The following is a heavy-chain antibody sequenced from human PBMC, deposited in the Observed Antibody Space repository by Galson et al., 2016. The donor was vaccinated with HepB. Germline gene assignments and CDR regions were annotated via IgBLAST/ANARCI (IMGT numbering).Heavy chain of an antibody. CDR2: ISDDGSNK. J-gene: IGHJ4*02. V-gene: IGHV3-30*18. D-gene: IGHD6-6*01. Sequence: SLRLSCAASGFTLSSCGMYWVRQAPGKGLEWVAVISDDGSNKMYADSVKGRFTISRDNSKNTLYLQMNSLRLEDTAMYYCAKVGSIAARPDYFNSWGQGTLDTVAS. CDR1: GFTLSSCG. CDR3: AKVGSIAARPDYFNS.